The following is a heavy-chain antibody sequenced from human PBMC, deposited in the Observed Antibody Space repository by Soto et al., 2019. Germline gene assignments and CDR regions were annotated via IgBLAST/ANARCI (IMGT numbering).Heavy chain of an antibody. CDR3: ARYDAESGSNKLDP. CDR1: GGSVSSRSHF. Sequence: QVQLQESGPGLVKPSETLSVTCTVSGGSVSSRSHFWNWIRQPPGGGLQWIGYIYYSGSTNYNPSLKSRATLSVDTSRNQFSLRLTSVTAADTAVYYCARYDAESGSNKLDPWGQGTLVTVSS. CDR2: IYYSGST. D-gene: IGHD5-12*01. V-gene: IGHV4-61*01. J-gene: IGHJ5*02.